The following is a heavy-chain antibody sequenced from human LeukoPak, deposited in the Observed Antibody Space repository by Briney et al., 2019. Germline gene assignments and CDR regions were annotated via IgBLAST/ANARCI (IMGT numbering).Heavy chain of an antibody. V-gene: IGHV3-23*01. Sequence: GGSLRLSCAASLFTFSTYAMSWGPETPGNRLEWVSSISGAGGIAYSADSVKGRFTISRDNSKITVSVQMNRLRAQDTAVYYCAKDGPPRWFDSWGQGNQVTVSS. CDR3: AKDGPPRWFDS. J-gene: IGHJ5*01. CDR2: ISGAGGIA. CDR1: LFTFSTYA.